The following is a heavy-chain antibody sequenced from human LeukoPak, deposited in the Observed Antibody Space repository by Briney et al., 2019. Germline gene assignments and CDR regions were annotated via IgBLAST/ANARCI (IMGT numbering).Heavy chain of an antibody. CDR2: IYYSGST. CDR3: ARDIDYYYDSSGYPLDY. J-gene: IGHJ4*02. CDR1: GGSISSYY. V-gene: IGHV4-59*01. D-gene: IGHD3-22*01. Sequence: PSETLSLTCTVSGGSISSYYWSWIRQPPGKGLEWIGYIYYSGSTNYNPSLKSRVTISEDTSKNQFSLKLSSVTAADTAVYYCARDIDYYYDSSGYPLDYWGQGTLVTVSS.